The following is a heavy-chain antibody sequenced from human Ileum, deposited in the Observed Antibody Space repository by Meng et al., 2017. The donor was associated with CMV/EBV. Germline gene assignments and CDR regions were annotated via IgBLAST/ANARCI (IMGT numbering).Heavy chain of an antibody. Sequence: GGSLRLSCAASGFTFSSYSMNWVRQAPGKGLEWVSSISSSSSYIYYADSVKGRFTISRDNAKNSLYLQMNSLRAEDTAVYYCARDREIAAAGYYYYGMDVWGQGTMVTVSS. V-gene: IGHV3-21*01. CDR1: GFTFSSYS. D-gene: IGHD6-13*01. J-gene: IGHJ6*02. CDR3: ARDREIAAAGYYYYGMDV. CDR2: ISSSSSYI.